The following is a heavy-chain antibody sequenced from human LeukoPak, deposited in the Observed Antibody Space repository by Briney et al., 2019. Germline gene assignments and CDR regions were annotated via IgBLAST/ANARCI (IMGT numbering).Heavy chain of an antibody. CDR3: ARDRTNSRSFDY. Sequence: PGGSLRLSCAASGFTFSSYSMNWVRQAPGKGLEWVSSISSSSSYIYYADSVKGRFTISRDNAKNSLYLQMNSLRAEDTAVYYCARDRTNSRSFDYWGRGTLVTVSS. CDR1: GFTFSSYS. J-gene: IGHJ4*02. CDR2: ISSSSSYI. D-gene: IGHD2-21*01. V-gene: IGHV3-21*01.